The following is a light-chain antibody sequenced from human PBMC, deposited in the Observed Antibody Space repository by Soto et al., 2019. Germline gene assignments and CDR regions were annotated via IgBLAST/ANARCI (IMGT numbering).Light chain of an antibody. V-gene: IGKV1-6*01. CDR1: RGIRDE. CDR2: AAS. J-gene: IGKJ1*01. Sequence: AIQITQSPSSLSASVGDRVTITCRASRGIRDELGWYQQKAGKAPNLLISAASRLQSGVPSRFSGRGSGTDFTLTISSLQPEDFATYYCLQDYDYPRTFGQGTKVDIK. CDR3: LQDYDYPRT.